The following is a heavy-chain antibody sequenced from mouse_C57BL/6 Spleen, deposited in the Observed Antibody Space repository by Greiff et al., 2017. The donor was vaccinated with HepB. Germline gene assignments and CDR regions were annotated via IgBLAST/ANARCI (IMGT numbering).Heavy chain of an antibody. CDR3: ARHSSGPGFDV. CDR2: ISNLAYSI. J-gene: IGHJ1*03. V-gene: IGHV5-15*01. D-gene: IGHD3-2*02. CDR1: GFTFSDYG. Sequence: EVMLVESGGGLVQPGGSLKLSCAASGFTFSDYGMAWVRQAPRKGPEWVAFISNLAYSIYYADTVTGRFTISRENAKNTLYLEMSSLRSEDTAMYYCARHSSGPGFDVWGTGTTVTVSS.